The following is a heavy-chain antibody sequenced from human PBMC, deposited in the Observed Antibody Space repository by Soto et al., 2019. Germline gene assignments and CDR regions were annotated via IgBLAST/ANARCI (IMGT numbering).Heavy chain of an antibody. V-gene: IGHV3-23*01. CDR3: GKAKNSWNSAGDY. CDR1: GFTFSSYA. Sequence: EVQLLESGGGLVQPGGSLRLSCAASGFTFSSYAMTWVRQPPGKGLEWVALITAIGDSTYYGDSVQGRFTIARDNSKNPLYRQMNSLRGEDTAVYYCGKAKNSWNSAGDYWGQGTLVTVSS. J-gene: IGHJ4*02. D-gene: IGHD1-7*01. CDR2: ITAIGDST.